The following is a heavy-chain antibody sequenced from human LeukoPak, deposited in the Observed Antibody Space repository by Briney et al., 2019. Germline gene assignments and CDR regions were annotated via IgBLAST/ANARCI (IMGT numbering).Heavy chain of an antibody. CDR2: IYYSGST. CDR3: ASRSRYSGSYWLNY. V-gene: IGHV4-30-4*08. Sequence: SETLSLTCTVSGGSISSGDYYWSWIRQPPGKGLEWIGYIYYSGSTYYNPSLKNRVTISVDTSKNQFSLKLSSVTAADTAVYYCASRSRYSGSYWLNYWGQGTLVTVSS. D-gene: IGHD1-26*01. CDR1: GGSISSGDYY. J-gene: IGHJ4*02.